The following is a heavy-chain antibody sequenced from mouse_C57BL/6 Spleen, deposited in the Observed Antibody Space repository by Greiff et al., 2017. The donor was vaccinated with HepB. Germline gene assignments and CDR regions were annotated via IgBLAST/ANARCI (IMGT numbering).Heavy chain of an antibody. CDR3: DRNYYSNYDYAMDY. D-gene: IGHD2-5*01. J-gene: IGHJ4*01. V-gene: IGHV2-2*01. CDR2: IWSGGST. CDR1: GFSLTSYG. Sequence: VQLQQSGPGLVQPSQSLSITCTVSGFSLTSYGVHWVRQSPGKGLEWLGVIWSGGSTDYNAAFISRLSISKDNSKRQVFFKMNSLQADDTAIYYCDRNYYSNYDYAMDYWGQGTTVTVSS.